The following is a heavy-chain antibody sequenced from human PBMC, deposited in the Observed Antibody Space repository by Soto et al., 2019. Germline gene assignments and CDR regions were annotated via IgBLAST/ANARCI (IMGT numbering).Heavy chain of an antibody. CDR1: GFTFSSYG. CDR2: ISYDGSNK. D-gene: IGHD5-12*01. V-gene: IGHV3-30*18. J-gene: IGHJ2*01. CDR3: AKGGWLQFDWYYDL. Sequence: QVQLVESGGGVVQPGRSLRFSCAASGFTFSSYGMHWVRQAPGKGLEWVAVISYDGSNKYYADSVKGRFTISRDNSKNTLYLQMNSLRAEDTAVYYCAKGGWLQFDWYYDLWGRGTLVTVSS.